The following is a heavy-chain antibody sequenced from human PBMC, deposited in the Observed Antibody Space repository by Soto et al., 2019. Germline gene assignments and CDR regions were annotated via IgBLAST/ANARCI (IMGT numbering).Heavy chain of an antibody. D-gene: IGHD6-19*01. V-gene: IGHV4-39*01. J-gene: IGHJ4*02. CDR2: IYYSGST. CDR3: ASGIAVAKRDY. Sequence: QLQLQESAPGLVKPSETLSLTCTVSGGSISSSSYYWGWIRQPPGKGLEWIGSIYYSGSTYYNPSLKSRVAISVDTSKNQFSLKLSSVTAADTAVYYCASGIAVAKRDYWGQGTLVTVSS. CDR1: GGSISSSSYY.